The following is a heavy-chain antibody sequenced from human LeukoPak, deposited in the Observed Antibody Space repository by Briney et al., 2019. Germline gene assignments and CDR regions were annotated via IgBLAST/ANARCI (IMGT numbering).Heavy chain of an antibody. CDR2: ISSSSSYI. Sequence: GSLRLSCAASGFTFSSYWMSWVRQAPGKGLEWVSSISSSSSYIYYADSVKGRFTISRDNARNSLYLQMNSLRAEDTAVYYCARQDWLGDRYYFDSWGQGTLVTVSS. D-gene: IGHD3-9*01. J-gene: IGHJ4*02. CDR3: ARQDWLGDRYYFDS. V-gene: IGHV3-21*01. CDR1: GFTFSSYW.